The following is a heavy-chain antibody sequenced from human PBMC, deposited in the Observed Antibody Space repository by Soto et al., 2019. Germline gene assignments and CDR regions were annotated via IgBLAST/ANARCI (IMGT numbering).Heavy chain of an antibody. CDR2: LSWNSGTI. CDR3: AKAESSGWYYSLDY. V-gene: IGHV3-9*01. J-gene: IGHJ4*02. CDR1: GFTFDDYA. D-gene: IGHD6-19*01. Sequence: EVQLVESGGGLVQPGKSLRLSCAASGFTFDDYAMHCVRQVPGKVLEWVSGLSWNSGTIDYADSVKGRFSISRDNAKNSLHLQMNRLKPEDTAFYYCAKAESSGWYYSLDYWGQGTLVTVPS.